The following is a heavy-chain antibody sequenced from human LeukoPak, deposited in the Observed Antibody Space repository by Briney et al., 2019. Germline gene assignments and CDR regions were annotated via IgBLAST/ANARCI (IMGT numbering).Heavy chain of an antibody. D-gene: IGHD6-13*01. Sequence: SETLSLTCAVSGGSISSVNWWSWVRQSPGKGLEWIGEIYHSGTTNYNPSLKSRVTISVDKSKKQFSLKLSSVTAADTAVYYCARDKLAAAGTQIDYWGQGTLVTVSS. J-gene: IGHJ4*02. V-gene: IGHV4-4*02. CDR3: ARDKLAAAGTQIDY. CDR2: IYHSGTT. CDR1: GGSISSVNW.